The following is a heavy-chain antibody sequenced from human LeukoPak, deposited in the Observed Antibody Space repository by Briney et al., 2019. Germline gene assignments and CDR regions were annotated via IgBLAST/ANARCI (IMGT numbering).Heavy chain of an antibody. CDR2: ISYDGSNK. CDR3: ARLDYGGNSVRRGFDY. Sequence: PGGSLRLSCAASRFTFSSYAMSWVRQAPGKGLEWVAVISYDGSNKYYADSVKGRFTISRDNSKNTLYLQMNSLRTEDTAVYYCARLDYGGNSVRRGFDYWGQGTLVTVSS. CDR1: RFTFSSYA. J-gene: IGHJ4*02. V-gene: IGHV3-30-3*01. D-gene: IGHD4-23*01.